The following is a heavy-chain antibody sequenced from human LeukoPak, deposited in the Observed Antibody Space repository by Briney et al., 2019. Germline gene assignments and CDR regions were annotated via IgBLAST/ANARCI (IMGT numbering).Heavy chain of an antibody. CDR2: INSSGGPI. Sequence: GGSLRLSCAVSGFTFSNYYMSWIRQAPGKGLEWLSYINSSGGPIYYADSVKGRFTISRDNAKNSLYLQMNSLRAEDTAVYYCARSSSSSVDYWGQGTLVTVSS. V-gene: IGHV3-11*01. J-gene: IGHJ4*02. D-gene: IGHD6-13*01. CDR1: GFTFSNYY. CDR3: ARSSSSSVDY.